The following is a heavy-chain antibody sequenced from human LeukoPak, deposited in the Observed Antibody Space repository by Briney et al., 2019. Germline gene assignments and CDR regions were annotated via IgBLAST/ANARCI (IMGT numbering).Heavy chain of an antibody. V-gene: IGHV5-10-1*01. Sequence: GESLKISCEGSGYIFSNYWISWVRQTPGKGLEWMGRIDPIDSYTNYSPSFQGHVTFSVDKSINTAYLQWSSLKASDTAMYYCARQTTVTTQSDYWGQGTLVTVSS. CDR3: ARQTTVTTQSDY. CDR1: GYIFSNYW. D-gene: IGHD4-17*01. CDR2: IDPIDSYT. J-gene: IGHJ4*02.